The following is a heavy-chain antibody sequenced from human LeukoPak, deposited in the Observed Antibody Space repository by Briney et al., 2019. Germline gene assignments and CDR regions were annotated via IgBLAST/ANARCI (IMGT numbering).Heavy chain of an antibody. CDR3: ARGGTGEYYGMDV. D-gene: IGHD2-8*02. J-gene: IGHJ6*02. CDR1: GFTFAAYG. CDR2: INWNGGST. Sequence: PGGSLRLSCAAPGFTFAAYGMSWVRQAPGKGLNWVSGINWNGGSTGYADSVKGRFTISRDNAKNSLYLQMNSLRAEDTALYYCARGGTGEYYGMDVWGQGTTVTVSS. V-gene: IGHV3-20*04.